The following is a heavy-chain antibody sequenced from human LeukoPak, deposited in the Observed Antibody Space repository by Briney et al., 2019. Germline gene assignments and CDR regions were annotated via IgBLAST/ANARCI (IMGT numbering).Heavy chain of an antibody. D-gene: IGHD3-10*01. Sequence: SEPLSLACSVSGASISSYYWRWLRQPPEEGLEWCGFLYYSGHTNYNPSLKCRVTISVDTSKNQFSLKLSSVTAADTAVYYCARQPTYYYGSGSLGMDVWGQGTTVTVSS. V-gene: IGHV4-59*08. CDR3: ARQPTYYYGSGSLGMDV. CDR2: LYYSGHT. J-gene: IGHJ6*02. CDR1: GASISSYY.